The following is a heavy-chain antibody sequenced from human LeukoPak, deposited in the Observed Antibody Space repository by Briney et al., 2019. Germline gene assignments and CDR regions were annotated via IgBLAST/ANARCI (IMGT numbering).Heavy chain of an antibody. V-gene: IGHV3-30*03. CDR2: ISYDGSNK. D-gene: IGHD2-15*01. J-gene: IGHJ4*02. CDR3: VREPYCSGGSCYTSGFDC. Sequence: PGGSLRLSCAASGFTFSSFGMHWVRQAPGKGLEWVAVISYDGSNKYYADSVKGRFTISRDNSQNTLYLQMNSLRAEDTAVYYCVREPYCSGGSCYTSGFDCWGQGTLVTVSS. CDR1: GFTFSSFG.